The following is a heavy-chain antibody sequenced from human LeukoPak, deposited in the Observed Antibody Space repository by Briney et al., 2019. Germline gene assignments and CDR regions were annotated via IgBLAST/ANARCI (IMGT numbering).Heavy chain of an antibody. CDR2: MNPNSGNT. CDR3: ARDLSIAARLTYYYYYMDV. J-gene: IGHJ6*03. V-gene: IGHV1-8*02. Sequence: GPSVKVSCKASGYTFTSYGISWVRQAPGQGLEWMGWMNPNSGNTGYAQKFQGRVTMTRNTSISTAYMELSSLRSEDTAVYYCARDLSIAARLTYYYYYMDVWGKGTTVTVSS. D-gene: IGHD6-6*01. CDR1: GYTFTSYG.